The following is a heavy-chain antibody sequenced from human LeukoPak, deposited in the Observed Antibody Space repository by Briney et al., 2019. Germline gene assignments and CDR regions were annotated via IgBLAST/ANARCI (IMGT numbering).Heavy chain of an antibody. J-gene: IGHJ4*02. CDR3: ARSGRYCSGGSCYQEASLDY. D-gene: IGHD2-15*01. CDR2: ISGGAVST. CDR1: GFTFSNYG. V-gene: IGHV3-23*01. Sequence: GGSLRLSCAASGFTFSNYGLSWVRQAPGRGLEWVSGISGGAVSTNYADSVKGRFTISRDNSKNTLYLQMTSLRAEDTAVYYCARSGRYCSGGSCYQEASLDYWGQGTLVTVSS.